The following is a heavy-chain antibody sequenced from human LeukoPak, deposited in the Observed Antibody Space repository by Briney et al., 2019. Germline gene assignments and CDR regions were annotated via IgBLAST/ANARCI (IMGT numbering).Heavy chain of an antibody. Sequence: ASVTVSCKASGYTFTSYAMHWVRQAPGQRLEWMGWINAGNGNTKYSQKFQGRVTITRDTSASTAYMELSSLRSEDTAVYYCASGITIFGVPTGVDYWGQGTLVTVSS. CDR2: INAGNGNT. CDR1: GYTFTSYA. CDR3: ASGITIFGVPTGVDY. J-gene: IGHJ4*02. V-gene: IGHV1-3*01. D-gene: IGHD3-3*01.